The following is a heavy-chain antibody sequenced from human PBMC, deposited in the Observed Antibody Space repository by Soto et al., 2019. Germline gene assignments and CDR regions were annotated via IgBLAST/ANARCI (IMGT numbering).Heavy chain of an antibody. CDR1: GFTFSSYG. D-gene: IGHD3-3*01. CDR3: AKDLKRDFWGGYYTEFDY. J-gene: IGHJ4*02. V-gene: IGHV3-30*18. Sequence: PGGSLRLSCAASGFTFSSYGMHWVRQAPGKGLEWVAVISYDGSNKYYADSVKGRFTISRDNSKNTLYLQMNSLRAEDTAVYYCAKDLKRDFWGGYYTEFDYWGQGTLVTVSS. CDR2: ISYDGSNK.